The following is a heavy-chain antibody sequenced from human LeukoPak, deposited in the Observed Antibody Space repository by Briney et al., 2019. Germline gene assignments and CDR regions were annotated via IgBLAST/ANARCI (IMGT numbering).Heavy chain of an antibody. Sequence: SETLSLTCTVSGGSVSTYYWNWIRQHPGKGLEWIGYIYYSGSTNYNPSLKSRLTISVDTSNNQFSLKLSSVTAADTAVYYCASTSGYCSGGNCYSAFEYWGQGTLVTVSS. CDR2: IYYSGST. J-gene: IGHJ4*02. CDR1: GGSVSTYY. D-gene: IGHD2-15*01. V-gene: IGHV4-59*02. CDR3: ASTSGYCSGGNCYSAFEY.